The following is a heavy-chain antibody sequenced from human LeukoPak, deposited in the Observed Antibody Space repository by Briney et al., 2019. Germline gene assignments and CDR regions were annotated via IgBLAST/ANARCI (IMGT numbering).Heavy chain of an antibody. D-gene: IGHD2-2*01. J-gene: IGHJ3*02. CDR1: GFTFSDYY. CDR3: AKVLIGYCSSTSCLDAFDI. Sequence: GGSLRLSCAASGFTFSDYYMSWIRQAPGKGLEWVSYISISGTTINYADSVKGRFTISRDNAKNSLYLQMNSLRSEDTAVYYCAKVLIGYCSSTSCLDAFDIWGQGTMVTVSS. V-gene: IGHV3-11*04. CDR2: ISISGTTI.